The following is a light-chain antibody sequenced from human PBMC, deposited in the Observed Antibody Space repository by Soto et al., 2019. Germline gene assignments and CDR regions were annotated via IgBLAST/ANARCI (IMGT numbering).Light chain of an antibody. Sequence: EFLLAQSPGTLSLSPGERATLSCRASQSVSSSYLAWYQQKLGQAPRLLIYGASNRATGIPDRFSGSGSGTDFTLTISRLEPEDFAVYYCQQYGSSPRTFGPGTKVDIK. J-gene: IGKJ1*01. CDR3: QQYGSSPRT. CDR1: QSVSSSY. V-gene: IGKV3-20*01. CDR2: GAS.